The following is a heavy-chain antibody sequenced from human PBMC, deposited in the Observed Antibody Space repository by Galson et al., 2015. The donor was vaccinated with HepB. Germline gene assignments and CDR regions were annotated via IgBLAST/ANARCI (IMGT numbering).Heavy chain of an antibody. D-gene: IGHD3-22*01. V-gene: IGHV3-66*02. CDR2: IYSGGST. CDR1: GFTFSSYA. CDR3: ASSNYYDSSGYRNY. Sequence: SLRLSCAASGFTFSSYAMHWVRQAPGKGLEWVSVIYSGGSTYYADSVKGRFTISRDNSKNTLYLQMNSLRAEDTAVYYCASSNYYDSSGYRNYWGQGTLVTVSS. J-gene: IGHJ4*02.